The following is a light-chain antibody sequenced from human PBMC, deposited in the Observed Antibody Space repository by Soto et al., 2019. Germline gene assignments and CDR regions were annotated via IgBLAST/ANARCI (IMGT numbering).Light chain of an antibody. CDR2: AAS. Sequence: DIQMTQSPSPLSASVGDRVTITCRASQSISSYLNWYQQKPGKAPKLLIYAASSLQSGVPSRFSGSGAGTDFTLTISSLQPEDFATYCCQQSLSNLITFGQGTRLEIK. CDR3: QQSLSNLIT. CDR1: QSISSY. V-gene: IGKV1-39*01. J-gene: IGKJ5*01.